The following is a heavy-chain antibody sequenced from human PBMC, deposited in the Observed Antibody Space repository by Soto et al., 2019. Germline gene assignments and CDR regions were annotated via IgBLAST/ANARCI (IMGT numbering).Heavy chain of an antibody. Sequence: PVVSLILSCSASGVTFISYIMNWFRQAPGKGLEWVASISISGIYIYYSDSLKCGFTISRYNSKNSLYLQMNSLRAEATAVYYCARTVKAEKYYFDSSRSYSTAHFDSWGQGPLVTVSS. J-gene: IGHJ4*02. CDR1: GVTFISYI. CDR2: ISISGIYI. V-gene: IGHV3-21*01. CDR3: ARTVKAEKYYFDSSRSYSTAHFDS. D-gene: IGHD3-22*01.